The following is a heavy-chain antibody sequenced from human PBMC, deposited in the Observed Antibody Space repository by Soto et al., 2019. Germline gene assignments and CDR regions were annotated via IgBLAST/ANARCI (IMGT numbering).Heavy chain of an antibody. CDR3: ARQVDTSMVNRWFDP. CDR2: ISSKSTTI. J-gene: IGHJ5*02. D-gene: IGHD5-18*01. Sequence: EVQLVESGGGLVQPGGSLRLSCGASGYPFVSYSMNWVGQGPGKGLEWVSYISSKSTTIYYGDSVKDRLTISRDTAKNSLYLQMTSLRDEGTAIYYCARQVDTSMVNRWFDPWGQGTLVSVSS. V-gene: IGHV3-48*02. CDR1: GYPFVSYS.